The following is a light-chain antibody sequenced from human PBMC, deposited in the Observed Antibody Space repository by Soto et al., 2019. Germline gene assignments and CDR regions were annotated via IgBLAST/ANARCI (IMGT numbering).Light chain of an antibody. CDR1: KNDIGVYDF. CDR3: KGYAGSNAYV. CDR2: EVV. V-gene: IGLV2-8*01. Sequence: QSALTQPPSASGSPGQSVTISCTGTKNDIGVYDFVSWYQHHPGKAPRLIIYEVVQRPSGVPDRFSGSKSGNTASLTVSGLQAADEADYCCKGYAGSNAYVFGRGTKLTDL. J-gene: IGLJ1*01.